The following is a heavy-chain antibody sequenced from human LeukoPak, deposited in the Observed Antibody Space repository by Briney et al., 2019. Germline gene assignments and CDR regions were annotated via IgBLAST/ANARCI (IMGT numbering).Heavy chain of an antibody. Sequence: SETLSLTCAVYGGSFSGYYWSWLRQPPGKGLEWIGEINHSGSTNYNPSLKSRVTISVDTSKNQFSLKLSSVTAADTAVYYCARPVSGSSDWYYNYWGQGTLVTVSS. J-gene: IGHJ4*02. CDR3: ARPVSGSSDWYYNY. CDR1: GGSFSGYY. CDR2: INHSGST. V-gene: IGHV4-34*01. D-gene: IGHD6-19*01.